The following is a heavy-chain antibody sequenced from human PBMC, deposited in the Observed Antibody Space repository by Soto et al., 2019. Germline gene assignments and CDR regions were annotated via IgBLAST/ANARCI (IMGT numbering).Heavy chain of an antibody. D-gene: IGHD3-9*01. CDR1: GFTFSSHA. CDR2: ISYDGSNK. J-gene: IGHJ4*02. Sequence: QVQLVESGGGVVQPGRSLRLSCAASGFTFSSHAMHWVRQAPSQGLEWVAVISYDGSNKYYTDSVKGRFTISRDNSKNTLYLQMNRLRAEDTAVYYCARGYAYDISAGLGDYLGQGTLVTGSS. V-gene: IGHV3-30-3*01. CDR3: ARGYAYDISAGLGDY.